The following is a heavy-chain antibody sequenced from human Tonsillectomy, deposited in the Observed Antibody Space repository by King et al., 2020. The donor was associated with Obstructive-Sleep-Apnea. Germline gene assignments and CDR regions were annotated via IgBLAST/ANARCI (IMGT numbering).Heavy chain of an antibody. V-gene: IGHV4-34*01. CDR3: ARLYSSSWYAFDI. D-gene: IGHD6-13*01. CDR2: INHSGST. J-gene: IGHJ3*02. Sequence: VQLQQWGAGLLKPSETLSLTCAVYGGSFSGYYWSWIRQPPGEGLEWIGEINHSGSTNSNPPLKSRVTISVDTSKNQFSLKLSSVTAADTAVYYCARLYSSSWYAFDIWGQGTMVTVSP. CDR1: GGSFSGYY.